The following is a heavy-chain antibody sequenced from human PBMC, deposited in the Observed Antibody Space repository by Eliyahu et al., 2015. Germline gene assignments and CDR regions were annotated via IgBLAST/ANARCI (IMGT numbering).Heavy chain of an antibody. D-gene: IGHD2-2*01. CDR2: ISYDGSNQ. V-gene: IGHV3-30*18. Sequence: QVQVVESGGGXVXPGXSLXLSCAASGFTXTXYGXXWVRQAPGKGLEWVTFISYDGSNQYYADSVKGRFTISRDNSKNTLYLQMNSLRAEDTAVYYCAKDGPAGYCSNTNCLEGFDYWGQGTLVTVSS. CDR3: AKDGPAGYCSNTNCLEGFDY. CDR1: GFTXTXYG. J-gene: IGHJ4*02.